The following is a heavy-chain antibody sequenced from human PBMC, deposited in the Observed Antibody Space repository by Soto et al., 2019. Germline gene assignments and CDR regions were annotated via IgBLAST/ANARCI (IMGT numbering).Heavy chain of an antibody. CDR2: ISVNGDTT. V-gene: IGHV3-23*01. D-gene: IGHD3-10*02. J-gene: IGHJ4*02. Sequence: EVQLLESGGGWVQPGGSLRLSCAASGLTFSSSVMNWVRQTAGKGMEWVAVISVNGDTTYYVDSVKGRFTISRDNSRNMLYLHLNTLSAEDTAVYYCATDPPALSMFCGQATLVTVSS. CDR1: GLTFSSSV. CDR3: ATDPPALSMF.